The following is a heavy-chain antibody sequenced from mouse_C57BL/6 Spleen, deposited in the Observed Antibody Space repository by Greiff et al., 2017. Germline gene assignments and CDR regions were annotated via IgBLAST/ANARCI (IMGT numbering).Heavy chain of an antibody. CDR3: ASYGSSYEGYFDV. J-gene: IGHJ1*03. CDR1: GYTFTSYG. V-gene: IGHV1-81*01. Sequence: VMLVESGAELARPGASVKLSSKASGYTFTSYGISWVKQRTGQGLEWIGEIYPRSGNTYYNEKFKGKATLTADKSSSTAYMELRSLTSEDSAVYFCASYGSSYEGYFDVWGTGTTVTVSS. D-gene: IGHD1-1*01. CDR2: IYPRSGNT.